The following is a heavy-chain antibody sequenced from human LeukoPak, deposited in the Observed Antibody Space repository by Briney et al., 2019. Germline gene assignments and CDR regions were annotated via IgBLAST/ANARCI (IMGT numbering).Heavy chain of an antibody. J-gene: IGHJ3*01. CDR1: GGSINTYF. Sequence: SETLSLTCTVSGGSINTYFWSWIRQAPGKGLEWIGFISTSGGTKHNPSLKSRVTISVDTSKNQFSLKLTSLTAADTALYFCARDGSSFGGSGSFDAFDVWGRGTMVIVSS. V-gene: IGHV4-59*01. CDR3: ARDGSSFGGSGSFDAFDV. CDR2: ISTSGGT. D-gene: IGHD3-22*01.